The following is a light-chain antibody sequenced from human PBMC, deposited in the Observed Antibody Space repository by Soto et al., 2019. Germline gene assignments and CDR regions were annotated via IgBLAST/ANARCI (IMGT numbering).Light chain of an antibody. V-gene: IGLV1-40*01. CDR2: GNS. J-gene: IGLJ2*01. CDR3: QSYDSSLSGVV. Sequence: QSALRQPPSVSGAPGQRVTISCTGSSSNIGAGYDVHWYQQLPGTAPKLLIYGNSNRPSGVPDRFSGSKSGTSASLAITGLQAEDEADYYCQSYDSSLSGVVFGGGTKLTV. CDR1: SSNIGAGYD.